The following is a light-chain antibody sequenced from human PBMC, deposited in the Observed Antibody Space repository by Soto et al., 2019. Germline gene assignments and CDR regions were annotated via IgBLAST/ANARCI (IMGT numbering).Light chain of an antibody. Sequence: NVLTQSPGTLSLSPGERATLSCRASQTVSGSYVAWYQQKPGQAPRLLIYDASNRATGIPARFSGSGSGTDFTLTISSLEPEDFAFYYCLQRSNWPPLLSFGGGTKV. CDR3: LQRSNWPPLLS. J-gene: IGKJ4*01. V-gene: IGKV3-11*01. CDR2: DAS. CDR1: QTVSGSY.